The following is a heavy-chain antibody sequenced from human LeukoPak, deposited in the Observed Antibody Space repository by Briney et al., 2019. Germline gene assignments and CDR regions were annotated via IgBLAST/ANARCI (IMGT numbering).Heavy chain of an antibody. CDR1: GGSFSGYY. V-gene: IGHV4-34*01. D-gene: IGHD2-2*01. CDR2: INHSGST. J-gene: IGHJ6*02. CDR3: ARGPGWYQLLYGMDV. Sequence: SETLSLTCAVYGGSFSGYYWSWIRQPPGKGLEWIGEINHSGSTNYNPSLESRVTISVDTSKNQFSLKLSSVTAADTAVYYCARGPGWYQLLYGMDVWGQGTTVTVSS.